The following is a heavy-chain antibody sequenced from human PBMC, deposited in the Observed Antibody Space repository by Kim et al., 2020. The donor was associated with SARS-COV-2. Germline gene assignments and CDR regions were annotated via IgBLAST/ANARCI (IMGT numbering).Heavy chain of an antibody. Sequence: GGSLRLSCAASGFTFSSYAMSWVRQAPGKGLEWVSVIYSGGSSTYYADSVKGRFTISRDNSKNTLYLQMNSLRAEDTAVYYCAKDFSMGSGSYGYWGQGTLVTVSS. J-gene: IGHJ4*02. D-gene: IGHD6-19*01. V-gene: IGHV3-23*03. CDR1: GFTFSSYA. CDR3: AKDFSMGSGSYGY. CDR2: IYSGGSST.